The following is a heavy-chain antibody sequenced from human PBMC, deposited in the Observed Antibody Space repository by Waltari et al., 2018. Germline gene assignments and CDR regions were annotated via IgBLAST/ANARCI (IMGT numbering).Heavy chain of an antibody. V-gene: IGHV1-2*02. CDR3: ARGKEEKEWWLLLMYYFDY. Sequence: QVQLVQSGAEVKKPGASVKVSCKASGYTFTGYYMHWVRQAPGQGLEWMGWINPNSGGTNYAQKFQGRVTMTRDTSISTAYMELSRLRSDDTAVYYCARGKEEKEWWLLLMYYFDYWGQGTLVTVSS. J-gene: IGHJ4*02. CDR1: GYTFTGYY. CDR2: INPNSGGT. D-gene: IGHD3-22*01.